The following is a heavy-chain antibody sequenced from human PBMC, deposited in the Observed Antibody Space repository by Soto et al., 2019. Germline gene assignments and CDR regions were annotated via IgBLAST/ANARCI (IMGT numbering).Heavy chain of an antibody. V-gene: IGHV1-46*01. D-gene: IGHD3-10*01. CDR3: ARDGWFSALRVTFGMDV. CDR1: GYTFINYY. Sequence: QVQLVQSGAEVKKPGASVKVSCKASGYTFINYYIHWVRQAPGQGLEWMGIIKPNGGSTTYAQNFHGRFTMTRDTSTSTVYMELNSLRSEDTAVYYCARDGWFSALRVTFGMDVWGQGTTVTVSS. J-gene: IGHJ6*02. CDR2: IKPNGGST.